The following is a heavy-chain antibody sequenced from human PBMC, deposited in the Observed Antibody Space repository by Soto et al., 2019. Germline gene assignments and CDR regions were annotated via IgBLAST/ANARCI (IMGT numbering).Heavy chain of an antibody. Sequence: QVQLQESGPGLVKPSESLSLTCTVSGGSITDNYWNWIRQPPGKGLEWIGYIFYSGPTTYNPSLKXRITISIDASKNQSSLNLRSVTAADTATYYCASSTASADLDYWGQGTLVTVSS. D-gene: IGHD2-8*02. J-gene: IGHJ4*02. CDR2: IFYSGPT. V-gene: IGHV4-59*08. CDR3: ASSTASADLDY. CDR1: GGSITDNY.